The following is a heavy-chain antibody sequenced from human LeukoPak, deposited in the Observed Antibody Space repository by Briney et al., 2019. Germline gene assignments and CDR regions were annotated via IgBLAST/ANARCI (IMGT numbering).Heavy chain of an antibody. D-gene: IGHD2-2*01. CDR2: ISWNSGSI. CDR3: AKDRGWQQGYQLLSEGMDV. J-gene: IGHJ6*02. CDR1: GFTFDDYA. V-gene: IGHV3-9*01. Sequence: GGSLRLSCAASGFTFDDYAMHWVRQAPGKGLEWVSGISWNSGSIGYADSVKGRFTISRDNAKNSLYLQMNSLRAEDTALYFCAKDRGWQQGYQLLSEGMDVWGQGTTVTVSS.